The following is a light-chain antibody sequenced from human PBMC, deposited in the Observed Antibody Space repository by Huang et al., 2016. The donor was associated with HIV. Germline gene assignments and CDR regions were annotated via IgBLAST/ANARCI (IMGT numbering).Light chain of an antibody. CDR2: DAS. CDR3: QQYNSYPVT. V-gene: IGKV1-5*01. CDR1: QSISSW. J-gene: IGKJ2*01. Sequence: DIQMTQSPYTLSASVGDRVTITCRVSQSISSWLAWYQQKPGKAPKLLIYDASSLESGVPSRFSGSGSGTEFTLTISSLQPDNFATYYCQQYNSYPVTFGQGTKLEIK.